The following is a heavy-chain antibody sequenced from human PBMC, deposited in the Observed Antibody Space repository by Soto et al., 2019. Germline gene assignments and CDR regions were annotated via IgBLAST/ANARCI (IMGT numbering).Heavy chain of an antibody. J-gene: IGHJ6*02. CDR2: ISYDGSNK. V-gene: IGHV3-30*18. D-gene: IGHD6-13*01. CDR1: GFTFSSYG. Sequence: PGGSLRLSCAASGFTFSSYGMHWVRQAPGKGLEWVAVISYDGSNKYYADSVKGRFTISRDNSKNTLYLQMNSLRAEDTAVYYCAKDRRRSSSWYVYYYYGMDVWGQGTTVTVSS. CDR3: AKDRRRSSSWYVYYYYGMDV.